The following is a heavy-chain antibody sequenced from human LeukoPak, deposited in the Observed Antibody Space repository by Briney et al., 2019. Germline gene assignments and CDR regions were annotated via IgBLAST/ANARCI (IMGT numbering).Heavy chain of an antibody. CDR1: GYTFTNYD. V-gene: IGHV1-8*03. CDR2: VNPNSGNR. J-gene: IGHJ5*02. Sequence: VASVKVSCKASGYTFTNYDINWVRQATGQGLEWMGWVNPNSGNRGYAQKFQGRLTITRNTSISTAYLDLSSLRSDDTAVYYCARGMISGSTSFYPWGQGTLVTVSS. D-gene: IGHD3-22*01. CDR3: ARGMISGSTSFYP.